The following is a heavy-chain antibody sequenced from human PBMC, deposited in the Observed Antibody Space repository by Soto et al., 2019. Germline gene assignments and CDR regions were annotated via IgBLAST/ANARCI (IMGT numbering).Heavy chain of an antibody. CDR2: IFPSGTT. CDR1: GGSLSGATYS. V-gene: IGHV4-30-2*01. Sequence: LSLTCGVSGGSLSGATYSWNWIRQPPGKGLEWIGYIFPSGTTYYNPSLKSRVTISIDVSKNQFSLSLRSLTAADTAVYYCARSQDFDYWSQGTLVTVSS. CDR3: ARSQDFDY. J-gene: IGHJ4*02.